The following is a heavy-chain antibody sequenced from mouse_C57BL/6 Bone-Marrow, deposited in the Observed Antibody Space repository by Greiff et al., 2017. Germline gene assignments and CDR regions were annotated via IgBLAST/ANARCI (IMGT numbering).Heavy chain of an antibody. D-gene: IGHD3-3*01. CDR1: GFTFSDYG. Sequence: EVQLVESGGGLVKPGGSLKLSCAASGFTFSDYGMHWVRQAPEKGLEWVAYISSGSSTIYYADTVTGRFTISRDNAKNTLFLQMTSLRSEDTAMYYCARGTRFAYWGQGTLVTVSA. CDR2: ISSGSSTI. J-gene: IGHJ3*01. CDR3: ARGTRFAY. V-gene: IGHV5-17*01.